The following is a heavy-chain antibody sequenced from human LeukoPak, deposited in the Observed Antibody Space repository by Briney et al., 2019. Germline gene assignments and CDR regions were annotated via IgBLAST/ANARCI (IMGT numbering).Heavy chain of an antibody. D-gene: IGHD6-13*01. J-gene: IGHJ4*02. CDR1: GFTFSSYW. Sequence: GGSLRLSCAASGFTFSSYWMSWVRQAPGKGLEWVANIKQDGSEKYYVDSVKGRFTISRDNAKNSLYLQMNSLRAEDTAVYYCARDRGDSSSWSEFDYWGQGTLVTVSS. CDR2: IKQDGSEK. V-gene: IGHV3-7*01. CDR3: ARDRGDSSSWSEFDY.